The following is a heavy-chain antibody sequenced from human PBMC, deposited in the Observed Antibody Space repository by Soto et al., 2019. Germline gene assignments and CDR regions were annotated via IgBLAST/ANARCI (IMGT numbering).Heavy chain of an antibody. V-gene: IGHV5-51*01. CDR3: ARQKRVSGSGLYYYGMDV. D-gene: IGHD3-10*01. CDR2: IYPGDSDT. CDR1: GYSFTSYW. Sequence: GESLKISCKASGYSFTSYWLGWVRQMPGKGLEWMGIIYPGDSDTRYSPSFQGQVTISADKSISTAYLQWSSLKASDTAMYYCARQKRVSGSGLYYYGMDVWGQGTTVTVSS. J-gene: IGHJ6*02.